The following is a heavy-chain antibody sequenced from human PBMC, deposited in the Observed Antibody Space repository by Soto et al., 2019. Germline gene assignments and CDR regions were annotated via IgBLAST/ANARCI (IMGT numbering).Heavy chain of an antibody. CDR3: ARGASGRYYMDV. CDR2: INSDGSRI. D-gene: IGHD3-10*01. CDR1: GFTFSSHW. Sequence: EVQLVASGGVLVQPGGSLRLSCAASGFTFSSHWMHWVRQAPGKGLVWVSRINSDGSRINYADSVKGRLTISRDNAKNTVYLQMNSLRAEDTAVYICARGASGRYYMDVWGKGTTVTVSS. J-gene: IGHJ6*03. V-gene: IGHV3-74*01.